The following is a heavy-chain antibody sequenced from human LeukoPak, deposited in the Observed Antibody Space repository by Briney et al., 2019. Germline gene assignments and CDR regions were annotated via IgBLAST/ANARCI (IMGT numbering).Heavy chain of an antibody. CDR2: FSSIGSHR. CDR3: ARDFKGSSSWYGSLFPTKYTPDY. CDR1: GFTFSNYD. Sequence: GGSLRLSCAASGFTFSNYDMNWVRQAPGQGLEWVSLFSSIGSHRYYADSVKGRFTISRDNAKNSLYLQMNSLRAEDTAVYYCARDFKGSSSWYGSLFPTKYTPDYWGQGTLVTVSS. J-gene: IGHJ4*02. D-gene: IGHD6-13*01. V-gene: IGHV3-21*01.